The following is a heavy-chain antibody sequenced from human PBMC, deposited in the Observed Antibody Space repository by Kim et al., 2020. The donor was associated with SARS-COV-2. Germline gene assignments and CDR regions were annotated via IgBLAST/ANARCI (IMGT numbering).Heavy chain of an antibody. J-gene: IGHJ5*02. CDR1: GGSISSYY. V-gene: IGHV4-59*01. CDR3: ARAREYSYGYPGWFDP. Sequence: SETLSLTCTVSGGSISSYYWSWIRQPPGKGLEWIGYIYYSGSTNYNPSLKSRVTISVDTSKNQFSLKLSSVTAADTAVYYCARAREYSYGYPGWFDPWGQGTLVTVSS. D-gene: IGHD5-18*01. CDR2: IYYSGST.